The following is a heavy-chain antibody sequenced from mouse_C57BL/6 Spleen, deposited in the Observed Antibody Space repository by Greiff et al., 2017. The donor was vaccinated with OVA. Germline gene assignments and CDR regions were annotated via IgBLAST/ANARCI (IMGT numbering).Heavy chain of an antibody. Sequence: EVQLQQSGPVLARPGASVKMSCKTSGYTFTSYWMHWVKQRPGQGLEWIGAIYPGNSDTSYNQKFKGKAKLTAVTSASTAYMELSSLTNEDSAVYYCTRERNWEAFDYWGQGTTLTVSS. CDR1: GYTFTSYW. CDR2: IYPGNSDT. J-gene: IGHJ2*01. V-gene: IGHV1-5*01. CDR3: TRERNWEAFDY. D-gene: IGHD4-1*01.